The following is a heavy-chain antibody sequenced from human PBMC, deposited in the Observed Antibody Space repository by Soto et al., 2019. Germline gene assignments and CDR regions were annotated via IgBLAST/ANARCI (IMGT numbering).Heavy chain of an antibody. Sequence: QVQLVQSGAEVKKPGASVKVSCKASGYTFTDYTIHWVRQAPGHRLEWMGWIDAGNGNTKHSQRFQGRVTITMDTSATTAYMELSSLRSEDTAVYYCARDLTGDFDYWGRGTLVTVSS. CDR3: ARDLTGDFDY. CDR1: GYTFTDYT. CDR2: IDAGNGNT. J-gene: IGHJ4*02. V-gene: IGHV1-3*01. D-gene: IGHD7-27*01.